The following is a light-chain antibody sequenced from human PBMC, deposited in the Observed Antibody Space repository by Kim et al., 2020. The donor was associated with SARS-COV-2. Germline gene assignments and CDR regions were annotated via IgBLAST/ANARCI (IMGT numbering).Light chain of an antibody. CDR1: SANIGAGYD. Sequence: RVTITRTGGSANIGAGYDVHWYQQLPGTAPKLLIYGNSNRPSGVPDRFSGSKSGTSASLAITGLQAEDEADYYCQSYDSSLSVYVFGTGTKVTVL. V-gene: IGLV1-40*01. CDR2: GNS. J-gene: IGLJ1*01. CDR3: QSYDSSLSVYV.